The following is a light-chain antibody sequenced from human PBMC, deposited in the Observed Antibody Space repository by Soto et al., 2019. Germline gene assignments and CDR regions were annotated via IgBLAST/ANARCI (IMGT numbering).Light chain of an antibody. CDR2: GAT. V-gene: IGKV3-15*01. J-gene: IGKJ1*01. CDR1: QSVSTK. Sequence: EIVMTESPVTLSVSPGERATLSCRASQSVSTKLAWYQHKPGQAPRLLIYGATTRAPDVPARFSGSGSGTDFILTISSLQSEDFAFYYCQQYNDWPWTFGQGTKVEIK. CDR3: QQYNDWPWT.